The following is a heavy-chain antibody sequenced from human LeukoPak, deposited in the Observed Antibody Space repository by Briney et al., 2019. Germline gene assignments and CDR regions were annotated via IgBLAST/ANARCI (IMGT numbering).Heavy chain of an antibody. Sequence: GGSLRLSCAVSGFTFTNYAMAWVRQAPGKGLEWVSAIGGTGDSTYYADSVKGRFTISRDNSKNTLYLQINSLRAEDTALYYCAKEARETATTHGWFDPWGQGTLVTVSS. CDR2: IGGTGDST. D-gene: IGHD5-24*01. V-gene: IGHV3-23*01. J-gene: IGHJ5*02. CDR3: AKEARETATTHGWFDP. CDR1: GFTFTNYA.